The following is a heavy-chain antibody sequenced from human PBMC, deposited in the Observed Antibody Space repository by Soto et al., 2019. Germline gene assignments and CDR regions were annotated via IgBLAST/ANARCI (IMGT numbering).Heavy chain of an antibody. CDR2: INAGNGNT. CDR1: GYTFTSYA. D-gene: IGHD6-13*01. J-gene: IGHJ5*02. Sequence: QVQLVQSGAEVKKPGASVKVSCKASGYTFTSYAMHWVRQAPGQRLEWMGWINAGNGNTKYSQKFQGRVTITRDTSASTAYMELSSLRSEDTAVYYCAGIRVSSSWGNWFDPWGQGTLVTVAS. CDR3: AGIRVSSSWGNWFDP. V-gene: IGHV1-3*01.